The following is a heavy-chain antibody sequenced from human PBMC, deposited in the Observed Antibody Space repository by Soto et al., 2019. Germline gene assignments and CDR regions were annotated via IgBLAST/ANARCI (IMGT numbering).Heavy chain of an antibody. Sequence: GESLKISCAASGFTFSSYGMHWVRQAPGKGLEWVAVIWYDGSNKYYADSVKGRFTISRDNSKNTLYLQMNSLRAEDTAVYYCARDPPYYYGSGSYYHFDYWGQGTLVTVSS. CDR1: GFTFSSYG. CDR2: IWYDGSNK. D-gene: IGHD3-10*01. CDR3: ARDPPYYYGSGSYYHFDY. V-gene: IGHV3-33*01. J-gene: IGHJ4*02.